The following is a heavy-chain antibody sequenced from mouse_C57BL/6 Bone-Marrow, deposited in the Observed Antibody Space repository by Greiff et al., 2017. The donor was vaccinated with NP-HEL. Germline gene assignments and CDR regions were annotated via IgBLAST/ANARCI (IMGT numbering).Heavy chain of an antibody. D-gene: IGHD2-3*01. J-gene: IGHJ3*01. CDR1: GYTFTSYW. CDR2: IDPNSGGT. V-gene: IGHV1-72*01. Sequence: QVHVKQSGAELVKPGASVKLSCKASGYTFTSYWMHWVKQRPGRGLEWIGRIDPNSGGTKYNEKFKSKATLTVDKPSSTAYMQLSSLTSEDSAVYYCARRRGWLLGFAYWGQGTLVTVSA. CDR3: ARRRGWLLGFAY.